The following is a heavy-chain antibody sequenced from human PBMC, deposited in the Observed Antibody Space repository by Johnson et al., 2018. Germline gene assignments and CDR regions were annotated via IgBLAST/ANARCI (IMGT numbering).Heavy chain of an antibody. Sequence: EVQLVESGGGLVQPGGSLTLSCEASGFTFSNYWMSWVRQAPGKGLEWVANIKLDGSDKYYVDSLKGRLTISRDNSKNTLFLQMNGLRAEDTAMYYCARDLGTSLVREVLINPYYYYALDVWGQGTMVSVSS. V-gene: IGHV3-7*01. CDR3: ARDLGTSLVREVLINPYYYYALDV. D-gene: IGHD3-10*01. CDR1: GFTFSNYW. J-gene: IGHJ6*02. CDR2: IKLDGSDK.